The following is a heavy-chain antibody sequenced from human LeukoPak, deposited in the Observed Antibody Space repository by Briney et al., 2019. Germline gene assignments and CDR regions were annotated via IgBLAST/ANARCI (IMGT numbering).Heavy chain of an antibody. D-gene: IGHD2-2*01. CDR2: IRYDGSNK. J-gene: IGHJ4*02. CDR1: GFTFSSYG. CDR3: AKDLDDIVVVPAATFDY. V-gene: IGHV3-30*02. Sequence: GGSLRLSCAASGFTFSSYGMHWVRQAPGKGLEWVAFIRYDGSNKYYADSVKGRFTISRDNSKNTLYLQMNSLRAEDTAVYYCAKDLDDIVVVPAATFDYWGQGTLVTVSS.